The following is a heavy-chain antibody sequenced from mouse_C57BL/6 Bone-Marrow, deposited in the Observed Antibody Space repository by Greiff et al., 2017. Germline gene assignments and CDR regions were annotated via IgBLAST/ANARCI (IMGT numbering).Heavy chain of an antibody. D-gene: IGHD2-2*01. CDR3: ARGGYDGYAMDY. J-gene: IGHJ4*01. V-gene: IGHV5-16*01. CDR2: INYDGSST. CDR1: GFTFSDYY. Sequence: EVKLMESEGGLVQPGSSMKLSCTASGFTFSDYYMAWVRQVPEKGLEWVANINYDGSSTYYLDSLQSRFIISRDNAKNILYLQMSSLKSEDTATYYCARGGYDGYAMDYWGQGTSVTVSS.